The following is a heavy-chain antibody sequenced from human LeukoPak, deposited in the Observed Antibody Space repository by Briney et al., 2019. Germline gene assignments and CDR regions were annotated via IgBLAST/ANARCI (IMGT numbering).Heavy chain of an antibody. CDR1: GYTFTSYG. V-gene: IGHV1-18*04. CDR2: ISPYNGNT. CDR3: ARALTSGSYFLGYFDY. D-gene: IGHD1-26*01. J-gene: IGHJ4*02. Sequence: ASVKVSCKASGYTFTSYGISWVRQAPRQGLEWMGWISPYNGNTNYAQKLQGRVTMTTDTSTRTAYMELRSLRSDDTAVYYCARALTSGSYFLGYFDYWGQGTLVTVSS.